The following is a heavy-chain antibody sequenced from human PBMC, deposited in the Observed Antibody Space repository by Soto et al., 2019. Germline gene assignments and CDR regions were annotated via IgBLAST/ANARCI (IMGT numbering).Heavy chain of an antibody. Sequence: QVLLQESGPGLVKPSGTLSLTCAVSSGSISSSNWWSWVCQPPGKGLEWIGKIYHSGTTNSNPSLKSRVTISEDKSKNQFSLKLSSVTAADTAVYYCASLIAVATYGGQGTLVTVSS. V-gene: IGHV4-4*02. D-gene: IGHD6-19*01. J-gene: IGHJ4*02. CDR2: IYHSGTT. CDR1: SGSISSSNW. CDR3: ASLIAVATY.